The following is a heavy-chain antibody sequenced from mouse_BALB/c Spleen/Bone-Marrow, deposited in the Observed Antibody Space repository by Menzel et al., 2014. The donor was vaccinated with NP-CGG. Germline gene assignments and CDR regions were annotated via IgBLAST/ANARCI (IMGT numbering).Heavy chain of an antibody. CDR2: IRNKANGYTT. J-gene: IGHJ4*01. Sequence: EVQLQESGGGLVQPGGSLRLSCATSGFTFTDYYMSWVRQPPGKALEWLGFIRNKANGYTTEYSASVKGRFTISRDNSQSILYLQMNTLRAEDSATYYCAGDDYYAMDYWGQGTSVTVSS. V-gene: IGHV7-3*02. CDR3: AGDDYYAMDY. CDR1: GFTFTDYY.